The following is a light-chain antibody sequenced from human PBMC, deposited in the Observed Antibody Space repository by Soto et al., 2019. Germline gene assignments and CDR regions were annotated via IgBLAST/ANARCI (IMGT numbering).Light chain of an antibody. CDR3: QQYNSYPYT. V-gene: IGKV1-5*03. Sequence: DIQMTQSPSTLSASVGDRATITCRASQSISSWLAWYQQKPGKAPKLLIYKASSLESGVPSRFSGSGSGTEFTHTISSLQPDDFATYYCQQYNSYPYTFGQGTKLEIK. CDR1: QSISSW. CDR2: KAS. J-gene: IGKJ2*01.